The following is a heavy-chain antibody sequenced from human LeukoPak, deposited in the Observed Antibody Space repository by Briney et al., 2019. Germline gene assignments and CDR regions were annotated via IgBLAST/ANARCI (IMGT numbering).Heavy chain of an antibody. CDR3: ARGYSCYFDY. CDR1: GGSISSYY. CDR2: IYSSGST. V-gene: IGHV4-59*01. J-gene: IGHJ4*02. Sequence: SETLSLTCTVSGGSISSYYWSWIRQPPGKGLEWIGYIYSSGSTNYNPSLKSRVTISVDTSKSQFSLKLSSVTAADTAVYYCARGYSCYFDYWGQGTLVTVSS. D-gene: IGHD5-18*01.